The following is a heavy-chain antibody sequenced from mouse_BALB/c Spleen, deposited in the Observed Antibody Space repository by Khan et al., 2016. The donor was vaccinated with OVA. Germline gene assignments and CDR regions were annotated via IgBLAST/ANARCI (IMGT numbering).Heavy chain of an antibody. CDR2: ISSDSITL. J-gene: IGHJ3*01. V-gene: IGHV5-17*02. Sequence: EVELVESGGDLVQPGGSRKLSCAASGFTFSSFGMHWVRQAPEKGLEWVAYISSDSITLYYADTVKGRFTIYRNNHRNTLFLQMTSLRSEDTAIYYCASGNWAWFAYWGQGTLVTVSA. D-gene: IGHD4-1*01. CDR3: ASGNWAWFAY. CDR1: GFTFSSFG.